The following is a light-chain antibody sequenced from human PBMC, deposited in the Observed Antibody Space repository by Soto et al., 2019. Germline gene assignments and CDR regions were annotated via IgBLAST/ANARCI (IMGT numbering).Light chain of an antibody. Sequence: DIVMTQSPDSLAVSLGERVTINCKSSQSVLYSSNNRNYLAWYQQKPGQAPRLLIYDTSSRASGIPDRFSGSGSGTDFTLTISRLETEDFAVFYCQQYGTSEIIFGQGTRLEIK. CDR1: QSVLYSSNNRNY. V-gene: IGKV4-1*01. CDR3: QQYGTSEII. J-gene: IGKJ5*01. CDR2: DTS.